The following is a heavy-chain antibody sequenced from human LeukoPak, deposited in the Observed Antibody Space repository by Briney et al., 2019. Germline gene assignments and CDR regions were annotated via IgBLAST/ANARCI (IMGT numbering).Heavy chain of an antibody. CDR1: GYIFTAYY. CDR3: ARDADNGYEFHDYFDP. J-gene: IGHJ5*02. CDR2: INPSSGGT. V-gene: IGHV1-2*02. D-gene: IGHD5-12*01. Sequence: GASVKVSCKTSGYIFTAYYIHWVRQAPGQGLGWMGWINPSSGGTKYAQNFQGRVTMTRDTSISTAYMELSSLRSDDTAVYFCARDADNGYEFHDYFDPWGQGTLVTVSS.